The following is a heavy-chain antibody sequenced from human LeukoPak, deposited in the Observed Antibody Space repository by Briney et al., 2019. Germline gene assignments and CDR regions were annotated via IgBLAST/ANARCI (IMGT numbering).Heavy chain of an antibody. CDR1: GFTFSSYS. Sequence: PGGSLRLSRAPSGFTFSSYSMNWVRQAPRRGVERVSYISSSSSTIYYADSVKGRFTISRDNAKNSLYLQMNSLRDEDTAVYYCAFRHDYGGNFLGGYYFDYWGQGTLVTVSS. CDR2: ISSSSSTI. V-gene: IGHV3-48*02. CDR3: AFRHDYGGNFLGGYYFDY. J-gene: IGHJ4*02. D-gene: IGHD4-23*01.